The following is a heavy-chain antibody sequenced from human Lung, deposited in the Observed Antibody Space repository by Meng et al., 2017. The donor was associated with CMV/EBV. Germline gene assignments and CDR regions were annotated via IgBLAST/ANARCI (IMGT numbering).Heavy chain of an antibody. CDR1: GYTFTDNY. D-gene: IGHD3-3*01. CDR2: INPNSGGT. CDR3: ARDYDFWKNYLDY. Sequence: CTNTGYTFTDNYIHWVRQAPGQGLEWMGWINPNSGGTNYAQKFQGRVTMTRDTSSSTAYMELSSLRSDDTAVYFCARDYDFWKNYLDYWGQGTLVTVSS. J-gene: IGHJ4*02. V-gene: IGHV1-2*02.